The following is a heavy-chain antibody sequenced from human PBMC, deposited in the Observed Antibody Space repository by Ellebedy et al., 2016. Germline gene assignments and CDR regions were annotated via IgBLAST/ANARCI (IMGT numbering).Heavy chain of an antibody. CDR2: ISSSSSTI. Sequence: GGSLRLSCAASGFTFSSYSMNWVRQAPGKGLEWVSYISSSSSTIYYADSVKGRFTISRDNAKNSLYLQMNSLRAEDTAVYYCAREGGVAVAGILTLRGWYFDLWGRGTLVTVSS. D-gene: IGHD6-19*01. CDR1: GFTFSSYS. CDR3: AREGGVAVAGILTLRGWYFDL. V-gene: IGHV3-48*04. J-gene: IGHJ2*01.